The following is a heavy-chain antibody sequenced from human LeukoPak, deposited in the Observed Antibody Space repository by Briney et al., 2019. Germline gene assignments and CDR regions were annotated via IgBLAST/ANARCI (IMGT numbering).Heavy chain of an antibody. Sequence: SETLSLTCTVSVGSIISDDYYWSWIRQPPGKGLEGIGHITYSGSTDYSPSLSSRVTMSVDTSKNQFSLKLNSVTAAETAMYFCARGGVGGYDYFDSWGQGTLVAVSS. CDR2: ITYSGST. D-gene: IGHD5-12*01. CDR3: ARGGVGGYDYFDS. V-gene: IGHV4-30-4*01. J-gene: IGHJ4*02. CDR1: VGSIISDDYY.